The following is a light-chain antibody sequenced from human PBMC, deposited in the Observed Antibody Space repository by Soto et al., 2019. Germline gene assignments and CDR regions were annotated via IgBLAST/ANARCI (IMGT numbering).Light chain of an antibody. CDR1: YTGTKS. CDR3: QVWANDGDLYVV. J-gene: IGLJ2*01. Sequence: SYELAQPPSVSVAPGKTATISCGGKYTGTKSVHWYQQKPGQAPILVISYDKDRPSGIPERFSGSNSGNTATLTISRVEAGDEADYYCQVWANDGDLYVVFGGGTKVTVL. CDR2: YDK. V-gene: IGLV3-21*04.